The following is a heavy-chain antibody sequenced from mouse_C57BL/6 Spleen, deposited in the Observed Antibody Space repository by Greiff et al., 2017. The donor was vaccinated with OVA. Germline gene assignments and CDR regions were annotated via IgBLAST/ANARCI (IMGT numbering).Heavy chain of an antibody. D-gene: IGHD2-4*01. J-gene: IGHJ3*01. Sequence: EVKVVEPGGDLVKPGGSLKLSCAASGSTFSSYGLSWVRQTPDKRLEWVATISSGGSYTSYPDSVKGRFTITRDNAKNTLYLQMSSLKSEDTAMYYCARGGYDYDGWFAYWGQGTLVTVSA. CDR2: ISSGGSYT. V-gene: IGHV5-6*01. CDR1: GSTFSSYG. CDR3: ARGGYDYDGWFAY.